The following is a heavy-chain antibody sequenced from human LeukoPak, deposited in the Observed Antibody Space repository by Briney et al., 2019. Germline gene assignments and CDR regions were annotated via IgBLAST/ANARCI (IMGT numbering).Heavy chain of an antibody. D-gene: IGHD6-19*01. CDR2: INHSGST. CDR1: GGSFSGYY. Sequence: SETLSLTCAVYGGSFSGYYWSWIRQPPGKGLEWIGEINHSGSTNYNPSLKSRVTISVDTSKNQFSPKLSSVTAADTAVYYCARFPSSGSFRYWGQGTLVTVSS. V-gene: IGHV4-34*01. J-gene: IGHJ4*02. CDR3: ARFPSSGSFRY.